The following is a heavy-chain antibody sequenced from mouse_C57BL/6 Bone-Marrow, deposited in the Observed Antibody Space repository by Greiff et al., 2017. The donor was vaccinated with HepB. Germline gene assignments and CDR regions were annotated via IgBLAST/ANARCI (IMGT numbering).Heavy chain of an antibody. D-gene: IGHD2-1*01. J-gene: IGHJ3*01. CDR2: INPSSGYT. Sequence: VQLVESGAELARPGASVKMSCKASGYTFTSYTMHWVKQRPGQGLEWIGYINPSSGYTKYNQKFKDKATLTADKSSSTAYMQLSSLTSEDSAVYYCARSRVYGTLAWFAYWGQGTLVTVSA. CDR3: ARSRVYGTLAWFAY. V-gene: IGHV1-4*01. CDR1: GYTFTSYT.